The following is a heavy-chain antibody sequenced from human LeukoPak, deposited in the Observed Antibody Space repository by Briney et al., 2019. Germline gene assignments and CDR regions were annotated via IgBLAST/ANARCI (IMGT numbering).Heavy chain of an antibody. J-gene: IGHJ4*02. V-gene: IGHV3-7*01. CDR2: IHPKGSQK. CDR1: GITFSRYW. D-gene: IGHD2-15*01. CDR3: ARSNLFSCGGNCYSFDY. Sequence: GGSLRVSCAASGITFSRYWMSWVRQAPGKGLEWVANIHPKGSQKDYVGSVEGRFTISRDNAKNSLYLQMYSLRAEDTAVYYCARSNLFSCGGNCYSFDYWGQGTLVTVSS.